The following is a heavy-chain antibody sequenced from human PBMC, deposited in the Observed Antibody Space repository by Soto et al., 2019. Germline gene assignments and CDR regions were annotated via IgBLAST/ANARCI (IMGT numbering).Heavy chain of an antibody. CDR2: ISGSGGSP. V-gene: IGHV3-23*01. Sequence: GGSVRLSCAASGFTFSSYSMAWVRQAPGKGLEGVSSISGSGGSPYYADSVQGRFTISRDNYKNTVSLQMTSLRAEDTATYHCTNARCTCDDCYAPDYWGHGPLVTVSS. CDR3: TNARCTCDDCYAPDY. CDR1: GFTFSSYS. J-gene: IGHJ4*01. D-gene: IGHD2-21*01.